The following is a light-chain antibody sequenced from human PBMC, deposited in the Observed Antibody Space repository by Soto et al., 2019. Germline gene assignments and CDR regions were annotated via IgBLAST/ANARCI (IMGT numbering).Light chain of an antibody. CDR2: AAS. V-gene: IGKV1-39*01. Sequence: DIQMTQSPSSLSASVGYRVTITCRASQSISSYLNWYQQKPGKAPKLLIYAASSLQSGVPSRFSGSGSGTDFTLTISSLQPEDFATYYCQQSYSTPGITFGQGTRLEI. J-gene: IGKJ5*01. CDR3: QQSYSTPGIT. CDR1: QSISSY.